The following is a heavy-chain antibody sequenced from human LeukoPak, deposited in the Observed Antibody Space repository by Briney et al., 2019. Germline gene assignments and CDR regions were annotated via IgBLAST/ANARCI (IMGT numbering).Heavy chain of an antibody. CDR1: GFTFSGHW. J-gene: IGHJ4*02. D-gene: IGHD3-22*01. Sequence: GGSLRLSCAASGFTFSGHWMSWVRQAPAKGLEWVAHMNGDGSQIYYMDFVKGRFTISRDNAKNSLYLQMNGLRAEDTAVYYCAKEGYYYDGSGETNWGQGTLVTVSS. CDR3: AKEGYYYDGSGETN. V-gene: IGHV3-7*03. CDR2: MNGDGSQI.